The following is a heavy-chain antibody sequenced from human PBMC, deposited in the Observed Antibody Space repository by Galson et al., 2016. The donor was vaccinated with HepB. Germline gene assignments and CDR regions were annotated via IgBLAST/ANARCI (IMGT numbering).Heavy chain of an antibody. V-gene: IGHV1-18*01. J-gene: IGHJ6*02. CDR2: ISPYNGDT. D-gene: IGHD1-26*01. CDR3: ARGGGSAYYGMDV. Sequence: SVKVSCKASGYTLTSYGISWVRQAPGQGLEWMGWISPYNGDTNYAQKLQGRVTVTTDTSASTAYMELRSLRSDDTAVYYCARGGGSAYYGMDVWGQGTTVPVSS. CDR1: GYTLTSYG.